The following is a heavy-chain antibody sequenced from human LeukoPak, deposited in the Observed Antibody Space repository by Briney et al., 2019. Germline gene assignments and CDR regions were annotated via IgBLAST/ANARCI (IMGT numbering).Heavy chain of an antibody. Sequence: TGGSLRLSCAASGFTFSSYSMNWVRQAPGKGLEWVSSISSSSYIYYADSVKGRFTISRDNAKNSLYLQMNSLRAEDTAVYYCARDTARSYYDSSGYYDYWGQGTLVTVSS. CDR3: ARDTARSYYDSSGYYDY. J-gene: IGHJ4*02. CDR1: GFTFSSYS. D-gene: IGHD3-22*01. CDR2: ISSSSYI. V-gene: IGHV3-21*01.